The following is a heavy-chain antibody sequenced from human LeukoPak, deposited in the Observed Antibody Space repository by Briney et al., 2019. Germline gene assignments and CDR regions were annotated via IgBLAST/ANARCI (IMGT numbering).Heavy chain of an antibody. D-gene: IGHD6-6*01. CDR2: ISAYNGNT. J-gene: IGHJ4*02. Sequence: ASVKVSCKASGYTFTSYGISWVRQAPGQGLEWMGWISAYNGNTNYAQKFQGRVTMTRNTSISTAYMELSSLRSEDTAVYYCARGVIAARHHMGYWGQGTLVTVSS. CDR1: GYTFTSYG. CDR3: ARGVIAARHHMGY. V-gene: IGHV1-18*01.